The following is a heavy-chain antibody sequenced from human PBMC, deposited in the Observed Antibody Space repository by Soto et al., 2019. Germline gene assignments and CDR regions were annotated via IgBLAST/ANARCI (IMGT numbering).Heavy chain of an antibody. V-gene: IGHV1-18*04. CDR2: ISAYNGNT. Sequence: ASVKVSCKASGYTFTSYGISWVRQAPGQGLEWMGWISAYNGNTNYAQKLQGRVTMTTDTSTSTAYMELRSLRSDDTAVYYCARADGWYCSSTSCHFDYWGQEPWSPSPQ. J-gene: IGHJ4*01. D-gene: IGHD2-2*01. CDR3: ARADGWYCSSTSCHFDY. CDR1: GYTFTSYG.